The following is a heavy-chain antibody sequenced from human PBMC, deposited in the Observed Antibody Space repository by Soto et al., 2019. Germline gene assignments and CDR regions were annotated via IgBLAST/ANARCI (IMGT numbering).Heavy chain of an antibody. V-gene: IGHV3-9*01. Sequence: PGGSLRLSCAASGFTFDDYAMHWVRQAPGKGLEWVSGISWNSGRIGYADSVKGRFTISRDNAKNSLYLQMNSLTPDDTAVYFCVRYGVAASYWGQGTQVTVSS. D-gene: IGHD2-8*01. CDR1: GFTFDDYA. J-gene: IGHJ4*01. CDR3: VRYGVAASY. CDR2: ISWNSGRI.